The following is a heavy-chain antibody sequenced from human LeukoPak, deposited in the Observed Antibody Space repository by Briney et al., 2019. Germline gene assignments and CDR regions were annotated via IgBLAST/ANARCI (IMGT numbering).Heavy chain of an antibody. J-gene: IGHJ5*02. Sequence: ASVKVSCKASGYTFTGYYMDWVRQAPGQGLEWMGWINPNSGGTNYAQKFQGRVTMTRDTSISTAYMELSRLRSDDTAVYYCARDTVPAAIVNWFDPWGQGTLVTVSS. D-gene: IGHD2-2*01. CDR3: ARDTVPAAIVNWFDP. V-gene: IGHV1-2*02. CDR1: GYTFTGYY. CDR2: INPNSGGT.